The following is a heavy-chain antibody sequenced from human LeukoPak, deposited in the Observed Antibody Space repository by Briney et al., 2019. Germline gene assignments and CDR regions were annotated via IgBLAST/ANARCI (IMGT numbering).Heavy chain of an antibody. J-gene: IGHJ3*01. CDR1: GFTFSSHA. Sequence: PGRSLRLSCAASGFTFSSHAMSWVRQAPGKGLEWVSGISGSGGNTYYADSVKGRFTISRDNSKNTLWLQMNSLTAEDTAIYHCAKDFLGSIPDAFDVWGQGTMVTVSS. V-gene: IGHV3-23*01. D-gene: IGHD1-26*01. CDR2: ISGSGGNT. CDR3: AKDFLGSIPDAFDV.